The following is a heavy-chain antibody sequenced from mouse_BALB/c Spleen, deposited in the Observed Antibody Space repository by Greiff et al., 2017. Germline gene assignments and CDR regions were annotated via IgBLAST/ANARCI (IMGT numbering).Heavy chain of an antibody. CDR3: ALWSWFAY. V-gene: IGHV1-7*01. D-gene: IGHD1-1*02. CDR1: GYTFTSYW. Sequence: QVQLKQSGAELAKPGASVKMSCKASGYTFTSYWMHWVKQRPGQGLEWIGYINPSTGYTEYNQKFKDKATLTADKSSSTAYMQLSSLTSEDSAVYYCALWSWFAYWGQGTLVTVSA. CDR2: INPSTGYT. J-gene: IGHJ3*01.